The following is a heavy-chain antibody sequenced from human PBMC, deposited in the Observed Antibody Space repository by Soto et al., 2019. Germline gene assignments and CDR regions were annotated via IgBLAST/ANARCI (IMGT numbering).Heavy chain of an antibody. CDR1: GFTFTSYA. D-gene: IGHD2-15*01. V-gene: IGHV3-23*01. J-gene: IGHJ4*02. CDR3: AKRRGAGGHFDY. Sequence: GGSLRLSCAASGFTFTSYAMGWVRQAPGKGLEWVSVVSSGGSTYYADSVTGRFTVSRDNSKNTLSLQMNSLRAEDTAVYYCAKRRGAGGHFDYWGQGALVTVSS. CDR2: VSSGGST.